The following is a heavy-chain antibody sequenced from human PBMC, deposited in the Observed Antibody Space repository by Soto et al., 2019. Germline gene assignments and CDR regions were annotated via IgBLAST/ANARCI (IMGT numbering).Heavy chain of an antibody. CDR1: GFTFSSYG. Sequence: PGGSLRLSCAASGFTFSSYGMHWVRQAPGKGLEWVAVIWYDGSNKYYADSVKGRFTISRDNSKNTLYLQMNSLRAEDTAVYYCARRGFMVRGSGYYGVDVWGQGTTVTVSS. CDR2: IWYDGSNK. J-gene: IGHJ6*02. CDR3: ARRGFMVRGSGYYGVDV. D-gene: IGHD3-10*01. V-gene: IGHV3-33*01.